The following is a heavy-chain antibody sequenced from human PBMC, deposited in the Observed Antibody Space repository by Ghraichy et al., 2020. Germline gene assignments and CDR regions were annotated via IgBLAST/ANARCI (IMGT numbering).Heavy chain of an antibody. V-gene: IGHV1-69*13. Sequence: SVKVSCKASGGTFSSYAISWVRQAPGQGLEWMGGIIPIFGTANYAQKFQGRVTITADESTSTAYMELSSLRSDDTAVYYCARDIWAYCGGDCYSGAFDIWGQGTMVTVSS. D-gene: IGHD2-21*02. CDR3: ARDIWAYCGGDCYSGAFDI. CDR1: GGTFSSYA. CDR2: IIPIFGTA. J-gene: IGHJ3*02.